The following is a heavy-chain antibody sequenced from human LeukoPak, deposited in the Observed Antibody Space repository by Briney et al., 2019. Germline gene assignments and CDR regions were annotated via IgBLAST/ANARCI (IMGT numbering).Heavy chain of an antibody. J-gene: IGHJ6*03. CDR2: INHSGTT. Sequence: SETLSLTCAVYGGSFNGYYWSWIRQPPGKGLEWIGEINHSGTTKNNSSLKSRVTILVDTSNNQCSLKVNSVTAADTAVYYCARGDDVHGSENTHDYNYSMVVWGKGTTVTVSS. V-gene: IGHV4-34*01. D-gene: IGHD3-10*01. CDR1: GGSFNGYY. CDR3: ARGDDVHGSENTHDYNYSMVV.